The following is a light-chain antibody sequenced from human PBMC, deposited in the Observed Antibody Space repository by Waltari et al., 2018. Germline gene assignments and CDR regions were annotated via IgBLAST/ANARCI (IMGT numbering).Light chain of an antibody. Sequence: QSALTQPPSASGSPGQTVIISCTGTSSDIGAYKYVSWYQQIPGRAPALIIYEVDRRPPGVPDSFSGSKSGNTASLTVSGLQTEDEGDYYCSSYAGANKLIFGGVTELTVL. V-gene: IGLV2-8*01. CDR1: SSDIGAYKY. CDR3: SSYAGANKLI. CDR2: EVD. J-gene: IGLJ2*01.